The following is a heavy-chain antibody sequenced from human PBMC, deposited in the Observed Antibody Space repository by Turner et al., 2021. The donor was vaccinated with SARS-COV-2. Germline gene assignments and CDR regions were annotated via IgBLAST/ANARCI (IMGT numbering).Heavy chain of an antibody. J-gene: IGHJ4*02. CDR3: ARGDVVGADFDF. CDR1: GYIFTNYY. Sequence: QVQLLQSGAEVKKPGASVKVSCKASGYIFTNYYMHWVRQAPGQGLEWMGIINGRGDVTGYAEKFQGRVTMTTDTSTRTVHMKVKSLRSDDTAVYFCARGDVVGADFDFWGQGTLVTVSP. D-gene: IGHD1-26*01. V-gene: IGHV1-46*03. CDR2: INGRGDVT.